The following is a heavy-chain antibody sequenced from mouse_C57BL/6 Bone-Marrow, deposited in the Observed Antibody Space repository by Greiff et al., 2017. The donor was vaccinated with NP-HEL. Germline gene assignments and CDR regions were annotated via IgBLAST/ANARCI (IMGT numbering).Heavy chain of an antibody. CDR1: GFTFSSYT. Sequence: EVKLMESGGGLVKPGGSLKLSCAASGFTFSSYTMSWVRQTPVKRLEWVATISGGGGNTYYPDSVKGRFTISRDNAKNTLYLQMSSLRSEDTALYYCARHYGRAMDYWGQGTSVTVSS. CDR3: ARHYGRAMDY. V-gene: IGHV5-9*01. CDR2: ISGGGGNT. J-gene: IGHJ4*01. D-gene: IGHD1-1*01.